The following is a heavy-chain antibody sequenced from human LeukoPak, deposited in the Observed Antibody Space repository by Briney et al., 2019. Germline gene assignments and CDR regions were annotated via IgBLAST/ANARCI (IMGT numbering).Heavy chain of an antibody. D-gene: IGHD3-22*01. V-gene: IGHV3-23*01. J-gene: IGHJ6*02. Sequence: GGSLRLSCAASGLTFSSHAMSWVRQAPGKGLEWVSAISGSGGSTYYADSVKGRFTISRDNSKNTLYLQMNSLRAEDTAVYYCVSRWDSSGYYYYYYGMDVWGQGTTVTVSS. CDR3: VSRWDSSGYYYYYYGMDV. CDR2: ISGSGGST. CDR1: GLTFSSHA.